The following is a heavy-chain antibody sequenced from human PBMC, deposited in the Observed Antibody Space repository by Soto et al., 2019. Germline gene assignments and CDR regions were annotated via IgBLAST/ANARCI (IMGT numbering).Heavy chain of an antibody. CDR2: IKQDGSEK. Sequence: EVQLVESGGGLVQPGGSLRLSCAASGFTFSSYWMSWVRQAPGKGLEWVANIKQDGSEKYYVDSVKGRFTISRDNAKNSLYLQMNSLRAEDTAVNYCASRVVTAIAAVKAEYFQHWGQGTLVTVSS. D-gene: IGHD2-21*02. V-gene: IGHV3-7*01. CDR3: ASRVVTAIAAVKAEYFQH. J-gene: IGHJ1*01. CDR1: GFTFSSYW.